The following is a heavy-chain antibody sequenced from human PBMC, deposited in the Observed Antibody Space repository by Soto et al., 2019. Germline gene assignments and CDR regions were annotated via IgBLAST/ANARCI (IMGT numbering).Heavy chain of an antibody. J-gene: IGHJ4*02. CDR3: VSGGGTVD. Sequence: EVQLVESVGGLVQPGWSLKLSCSASGFTFSSYWMSWVRQVPGKGLEWLANIKQDGSERYYVDSVKGRFTISRDNAKNSLYLQMNSLRAEDTALYNCVSGGGTVDWSQGTMVTVSS. V-gene: IGHV3-7*01. CDR1: GFTFSSYW. D-gene: IGHD2-8*02. CDR2: IKQDGSER.